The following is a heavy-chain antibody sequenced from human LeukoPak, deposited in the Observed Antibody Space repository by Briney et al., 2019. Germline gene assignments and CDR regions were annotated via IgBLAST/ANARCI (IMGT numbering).Heavy chain of an antibody. CDR3: ARDRGYSYAFDY. Sequence: PSETLSLTCTVSGGSISSYYWSWIRQPAGKGLEWIWRIYTSGSTNYNPSLKIRFTISIDTSKNQFSLKLNSVTAADTAVYYCARDRGYSYAFDYWGQGTLVTVSS. V-gene: IGHV4-4*07. CDR2: IYTSGST. D-gene: IGHD5-18*01. J-gene: IGHJ4*02. CDR1: GGSISSYY.